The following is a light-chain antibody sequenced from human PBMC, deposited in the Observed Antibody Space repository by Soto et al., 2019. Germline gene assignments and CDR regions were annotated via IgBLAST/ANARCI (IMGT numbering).Light chain of an antibody. CDR3: QQYGSSPYT. Sequence: EIVLTQSPGTLSLSPGERATLSCRASQSVSSSYLAWYQQKPGQAPRLLIYGASSRATAIPDRFSGSGSGSDFTFSITRLEPEAFAVYYCQQYGSSPYTFGQGTKLEIK. CDR1: QSVSSSY. J-gene: IGKJ2*01. CDR2: GAS. V-gene: IGKV3-20*01.